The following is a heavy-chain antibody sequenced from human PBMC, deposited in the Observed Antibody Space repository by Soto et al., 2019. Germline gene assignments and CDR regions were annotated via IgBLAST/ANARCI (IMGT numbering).Heavy chain of an antibody. D-gene: IGHD1-26*01. Sequence: PGGSLRLSCAASGFTFSSYSMNWVRQAPGRGLEWVSYISSSSYTIFYADSVKGRFTISRDNAKNSLYLQMNSLRDEDTAVYYCSRGQSEWELLDYYYGMDVWRQGTTVTV. CDR3: SRGQSEWELLDYYYGMDV. V-gene: IGHV3-48*02. CDR1: GFTFSSYS. J-gene: IGHJ6*02. CDR2: ISSSSYTI.